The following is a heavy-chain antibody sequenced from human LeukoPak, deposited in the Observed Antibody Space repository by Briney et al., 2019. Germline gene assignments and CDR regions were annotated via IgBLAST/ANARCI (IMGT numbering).Heavy chain of an antibody. CDR2: IYYSGST. D-gene: IGHD3-16*01. CDR1: GGSISSYY. Sequence: SETLSLTCTVSGGSISSYYWSWTRQPPGKGLEWIGYIYYSGSTNYNPSLKSRVTISVDTSKNQFSLKLSSVTAADTAVYYCARRGDGVIDYWGQGTLVTVSS. J-gene: IGHJ4*02. V-gene: IGHV4-59*08. CDR3: ARRGDGVIDY.